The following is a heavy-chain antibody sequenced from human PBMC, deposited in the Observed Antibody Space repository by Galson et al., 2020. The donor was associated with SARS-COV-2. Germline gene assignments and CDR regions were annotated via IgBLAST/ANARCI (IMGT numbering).Heavy chain of an antibody. CDR2: ISNDGDNQ. J-gene: IGHJ4*02. CDR3: VKGTRTWEVRPAAPFDS. D-gene: IGHD2-2*01. CDR1: GFTFSAYG. Sequence: GGSLRLSCAASGFTFSAYGVNWVRQAPGKGLEWVTIISNDGDNQYYADSVKGRFTVSRDNSKNTLYLQMNSLRPEDTAVYYCVKGTRTWEVRPAAPFDSWGQGTLVTVSS. V-gene: IGHV3-30*18.